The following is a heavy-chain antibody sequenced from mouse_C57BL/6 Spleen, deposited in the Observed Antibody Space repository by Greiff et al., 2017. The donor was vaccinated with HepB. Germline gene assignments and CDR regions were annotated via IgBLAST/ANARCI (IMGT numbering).Heavy chain of an antibody. CDR3: ASLYYYGSSYGYFDV. Sequence: VQLQQSVAELVRPGASVKLSCTASGFNIKNTYMHWVKQRPEQGLEWIGRIDPANGNTKYAPKFQGKATITADTSSNTAYLQLSSLTSEDTAIYYCASLYYYGSSYGYFDVGGTGTTVTVSS. V-gene: IGHV14-3*01. D-gene: IGHD1-1*01. CDR2: IDPANGNT. CDR1: GFNIKNTY. J-gene: IGHJ1*03.